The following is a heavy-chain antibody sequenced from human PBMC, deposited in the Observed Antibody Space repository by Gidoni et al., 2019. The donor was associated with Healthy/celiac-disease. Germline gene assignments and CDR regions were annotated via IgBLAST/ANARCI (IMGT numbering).Heavy chain of an antibody. CDR3: ARGFFAARGWDFWGGFDP. CDR1: GGSFSGYY. J-gene: IGHJ5*02. V-gene: IGHV4-34*01. Sequence: QVQLQQWGAGLLKPSETLSLTCAVYGGSFSGYYWSWIRQPPGKGLEWIGEINHSGSTNYNPSLKSRVTISVDTSKNQFSLKLSSVTAADTAVYYCARGFFAARGWDFWGGFDPWGQGTLVTVSS. CDR2: INHSGST. D-gene: IGHD3-3*01.